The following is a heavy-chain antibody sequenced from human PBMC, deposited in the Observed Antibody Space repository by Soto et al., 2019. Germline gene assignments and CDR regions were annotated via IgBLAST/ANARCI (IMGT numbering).Heavy chain of an antibody. CDR1: GFTFSSYS. CDR3: ARPGGGYCSGGSCYSFYYYYMDV. CDR2: ISSSSSTI. V-gene: IGHV3-48*01. J-gene: IGHJ6*03. Sequence: GGSLRLSCAASGFTFSSYSMNWVRQAPGKGLEWVSYISSSSSTIYYADSVKGRFTISRDNAKNSLYLQMNSLRAEDTAVYYCARPGGGYCSGGSCYSFYYYYMDVWGKGTTVTVSS. D-gene: IGHD2-15*01.